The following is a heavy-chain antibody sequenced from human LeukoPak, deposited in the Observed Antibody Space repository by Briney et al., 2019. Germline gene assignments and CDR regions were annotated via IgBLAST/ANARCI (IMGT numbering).Heavy chain of an antibody. Sequence: ASVKVSCKASGGTFSSYAISWVRQAPGKGLEWMGGFDPEDGETIYAQKFQGRVTMTEDTSTDTAYMELSSLRSEDTAVYYCATGPSAEYAFDIWGQGTMVTVSS. CDR1: GGTFSSYA. D-gene: IGHD1-14*01. J-gene: IGHJ3*02. CDR3: ATGPSAEYAFDI. V-gene: IGHV1-24*01. CDR2: FDPEDGET.